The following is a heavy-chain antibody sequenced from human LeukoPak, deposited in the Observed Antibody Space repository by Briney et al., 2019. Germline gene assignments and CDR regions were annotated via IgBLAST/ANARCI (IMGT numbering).Heavy chain of an antibody. D-gene: IGHD3-9*01. CDR2: ISAYNGNT. V-gene: IGHV1-18*01. CDR3: ARLGYDVLTGYSPPRLDY. CDR1: GYTFTSYG. J-gene: IGHJ4*02. Sequence: ASVKVSCKASGYTFTSYGISWVRQAPGQGLEWMGWISAYNGNTNYAQKLQGRVTMTTDTSTSTAYMELRSLRSDDTAVYYCARLGYDVLTGYSPPRLDYWGQGTLVTVSS.